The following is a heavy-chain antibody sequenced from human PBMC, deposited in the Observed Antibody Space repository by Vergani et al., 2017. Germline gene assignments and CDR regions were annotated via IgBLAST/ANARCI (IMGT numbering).Heavy chain of an antibody. D-gene: IGHD1-26*01. CDR1: GGTFSSYT. J-gene: IGHJ5*02. CDR2: IIPILGIA. CDR3: AWDPPGIVGVHWFDP. V-gene: IGHV1-69*02. Sequence: QVQLVQSGAEVKQPGSSVKVSCKASGGTFSSYTISWVRQAPGQGLEWMGRIIPILGIANYAQKFQGRVTITAYKSTGTAYMELSSLRSEDTAVYYCAWDPPGIVGVHWFDPWGQGTLVTVSS.